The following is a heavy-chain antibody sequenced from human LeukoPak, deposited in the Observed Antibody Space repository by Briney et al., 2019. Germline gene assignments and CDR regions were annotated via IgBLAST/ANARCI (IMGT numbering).Heavy chain of an antibody. CDR1: GGSISSGSYY. D-gene: IGHD5-18*01. J-gene: IGHJ4*02. CDR2: IYTSGST. V-gene: IGHV4-61*02. Sequence: SETLSLTCTVSGGSISSGSYYWSWIRQPAGKGLEWIGRIYTSGSTNYNPSLKSRVAISVDTSKNQFSLKLSSVTAADTAVYYCARVSAMVVIDYWGQGTLVTVSS. CDR3: ARVSAMVVIDY.